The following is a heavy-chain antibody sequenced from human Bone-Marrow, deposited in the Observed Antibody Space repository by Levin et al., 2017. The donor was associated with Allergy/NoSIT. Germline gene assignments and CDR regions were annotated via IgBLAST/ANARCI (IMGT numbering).Heavy chain of an antibody. CDR2: IYYSGNF. Sequence: RTSETLSLNCTVSGGSISPYSWSWIRQPPGRGLEWIAYIYYSGNFNYNPSLKSRVTISLDTSKNQFSLNINSVTAADTAVYYCARGQATLGLNKRLPTGGLFDLWGQGTMVTVSS. D-gene: IGHD2-15*01. CDR1: GGSISPYS. CDR3: ARGQATLGLNKRLPTGGLFDL. J-gene: IGHJ3*01. V-gene: IGHV4-59*01.